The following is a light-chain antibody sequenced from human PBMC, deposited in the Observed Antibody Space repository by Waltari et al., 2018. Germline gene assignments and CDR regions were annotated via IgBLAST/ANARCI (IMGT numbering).Light chain of an antibody. CDR2: EVT. Sequence: QSALTQPASVSRSPGQSITISCTGTSSDVEKSNLVSWYHHHPDKAPKLMIYEVTKRPSGVSNRFSGSKSDNTASLTISGLQAEDEADYYCCSYAGGGTYVFGPGTKVTVL. V-gene: IGLV2-23*02. J-gene: IGLJ1*01. CDR3: CSYAGGGTYV. CDR1: SSDVEKSNL.